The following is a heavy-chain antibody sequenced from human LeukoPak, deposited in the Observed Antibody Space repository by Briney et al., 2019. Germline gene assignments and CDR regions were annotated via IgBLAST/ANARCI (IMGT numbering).Heavy chain of an antibody. J-gene: IGHJ4*02. V-gene: IGHV1-46*01. CDR2: INPSGGST. CDR1: GYTFTSNY. D-gene: IGHD5-12*01. Sequence: ASVKVSCKASGYTFTSNYIHWVRQAPGQGLEWMGIINPSGGSTRYAQKFQGRVTMTRDTSTSTVYMEVSSLRSEDTAVYYCARELGGYDSLWGQGTLVTVSS. CDR3: ARELGGYDSL.